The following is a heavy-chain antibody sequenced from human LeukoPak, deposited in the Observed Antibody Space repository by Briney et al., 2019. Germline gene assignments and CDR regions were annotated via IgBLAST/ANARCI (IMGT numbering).Heavy chain of an antibody. Sequence: GSLRLSCAASGFTFSSYAMSWVRQAPGKGLEWVSAISGSGGSTYYADSVKGRFTVSRDNSMNTLYLQMSSLRADDTAVYYCASDYFLDYWGQGTLVTVSS. J-gene: IGHJ4*02. D-gene: IGHD6-25*01. CDR1: GFTFSSYA. CDR3: ASDYFLDY. V-gene: IGHV3-23*01. CDR2: ISGSGGST.